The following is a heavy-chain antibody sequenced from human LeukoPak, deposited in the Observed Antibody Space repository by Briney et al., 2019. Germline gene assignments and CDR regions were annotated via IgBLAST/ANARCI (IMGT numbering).Heavy chain of an antibody. Sequence: AGGSLRLSCAASGFTFSSYSMNWVRQAPGKGLEWVSSISSSSSYIYYADSVKGRFTISRDNAKNSLYLQMNSLRAEDTAVYYCASHAYCGGDCYSDEYFQHWGQGTLVTVSS. CDR3: ASHAYCGGDCYSDEYFQH. D-gene: IGHD2-21*02. J-gene: IGHJ1*01. CDR2: ISSSSSYI. V-gene: IGHV3-21*01. CDR1: GFTFSSYS.